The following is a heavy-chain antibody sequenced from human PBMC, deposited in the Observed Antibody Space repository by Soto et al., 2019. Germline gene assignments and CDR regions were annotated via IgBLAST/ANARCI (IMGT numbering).Heavy chain of an antibody. J-gene: IGHJ3*02. Sequence: RRLSCEASGFAFSSYAFNWVRQAPGKGLQWVSGITGGGDGTYYADSVKGRFTISRDNSKHTLYLQMTSLRAEDTAIYYCAKSTYYDLLTGYDAFDMWGQGTMVTVSS. CDR1: GFAFSSYA. D-gene: IGHD3-9*01. V-gene: IGHV3-23*01. CDR2: ITGGGDGT. CDR3: AKSTYYDLLTGYDAFDM.